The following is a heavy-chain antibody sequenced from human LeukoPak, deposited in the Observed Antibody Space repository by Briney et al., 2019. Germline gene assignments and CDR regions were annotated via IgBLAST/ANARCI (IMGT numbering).Heavy chain of an antibody. CDR3: ARRPGGYFDKRHYYYYYMDV. CDR2: INHSGST. CDR1: GGSFSGYY. Sequence: SETLSLTCAVYGGSFSGYYWSWIRQPPGKGLERIGEINHSGSTNYNPSLKSRVTISVDTSKNQFSLKLSSVTAADTAVYYCARRPGGYFDKRHYYYYYMDVWGKGTTVTISS. J-gene: IGHJ6*03. V-gene: IGHV4-34*01. D-gene: IGHD3-9*01.